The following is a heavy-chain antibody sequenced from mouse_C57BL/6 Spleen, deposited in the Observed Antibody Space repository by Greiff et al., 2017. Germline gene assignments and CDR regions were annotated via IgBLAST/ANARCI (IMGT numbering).Heavy chain of an antibody. J-gene: IGHJ1*03. D-gene: IGHD1-3*01. CDR1: GYTFTSYW. Sequence: QVQLQQPGAELVKPGAPVKLSCKASGYTFTSYWMHWVKQRPGRGLGWIGRIDPNSGGTKYNEKFKSKATRTVDQHSSTAYMQLSSLTSEDSAVYYCARSEWDVWGTGTTVTVSS. V-gene: IGHV1-72*01. CDR3: ARSEWDV. CDR2: IDPNSGGT.